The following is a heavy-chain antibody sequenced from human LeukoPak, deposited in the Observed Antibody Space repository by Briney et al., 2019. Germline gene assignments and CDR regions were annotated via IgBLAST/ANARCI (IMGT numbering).Heavy chain of an antibody. CDR1: GGSFSGYY. J-gene: IGHJ4*02. D-gene: IGHD5-18*01. V-gene: IGHV4-34*01. CDR2: INHSGST. Sequence: SETLSLTCAVYGGSFSGYYWSWIRQPPGKGLEWIGEINHSGSTNYNPSLKSRVTISVDTSKNQFSLKLSSVTAADTAVYYCARDRATAEGYFDYWGQGTLVTVSS. CDR3: ARDRATAEGYFDY.